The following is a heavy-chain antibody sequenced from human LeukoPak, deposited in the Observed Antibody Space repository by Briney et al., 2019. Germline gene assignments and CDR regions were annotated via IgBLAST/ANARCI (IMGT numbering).Heavy chain of an antibody. V-gene: IGHV3-23*01. CDR3: AKGLGPITMTVVVTNVS. CDR1: GFSFSSYA. J-gene: IGHJ4*02. Sequence: GGSLRLSCAASGFSFSSYAMSWVRQAPGKGLEWVSAISGSGGSTYYADSVKGRFTISRDNSKNTLYLQMNSLRAEDTAVYYCAKGLGPITMTVVVTNVSWGQGTLVTVSS. D-gene: IGHD3-22*01. CDR2: ISGSGGST.